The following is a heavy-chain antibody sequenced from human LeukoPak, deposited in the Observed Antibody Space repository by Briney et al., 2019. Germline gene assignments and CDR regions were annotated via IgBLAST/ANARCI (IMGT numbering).Heavy chain of an antibody. CDR2: INHSVST. CDR3: ARRARGYCSSTRGYPFDS. J-gene: IGHJ4*02. D-gene: IGHD2-2*01. CDR1: GGSFRGYY. V-gene: IGHV4-34*01. Sequence: SETLSLTCVDYGGSFRGYYRSWIRQPPGKGLEWVGEINHSVSTNNNTSTTSRVTIPVATTKKQSSLKRSSVNAADTAVYYCARRARGYCSSTRGYPFDSWGQGTLVTVSS.